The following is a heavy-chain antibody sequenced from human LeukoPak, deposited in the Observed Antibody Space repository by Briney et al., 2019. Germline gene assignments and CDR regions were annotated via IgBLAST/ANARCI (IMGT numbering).Heavy chain of an antibody. CDR1: GYTFTSYG. CDR3: AVGKITMVRGVIITTLDY. J-gene: IGHJ4*02. CDR2: ISAYNGNT. D-gene: IGHD3-10*01. Sequence: ASVKVSCKASGYTFTSYGISWVRQAPGQGLEWMGWISAYNGNTNYAQKLQGRVTMTTNTSTSTAYVELRSLRSDDTAVYYCAVGKITMVRGVIITTLDYWGQGTLVTVSS. V-gene: IGHV1-18*01.